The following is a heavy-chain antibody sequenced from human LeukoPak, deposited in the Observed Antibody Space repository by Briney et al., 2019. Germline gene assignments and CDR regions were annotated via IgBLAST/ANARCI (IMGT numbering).Heavy chain of an antibody. D-gene: IGHD6-19*01. CDR3: AKPYHSSGSFDY. J-gene: IGHJ4*02. CDR2: IRYDGSNK. V-gene: IGHV3-30*02. Sequence: GGTLRLSCEASGFTFRTYGMHWVRQAPGKGLEWVAFIRYDGSNKYYADSVKGRFTISRDNSKNTLYLQMNSLRAEDTAVYYCAKPYHSSGSFDYWGQGTLVTVSS. CDR1: GFTFRTYG.